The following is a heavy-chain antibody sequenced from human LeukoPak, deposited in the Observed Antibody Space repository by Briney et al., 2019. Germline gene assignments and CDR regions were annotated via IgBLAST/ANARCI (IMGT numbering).Heavy chain of an antibody. Sequence: PGRSLRLSCAASGFTFSSYAMHWVRQAPGKGLEWVAVISYDGSNKYYADSVKGRFTISRDNSKNTLYLQMNSLSAEDTAVYYCARDLTFSFDYWGQGTLVTVSS. CDR3: ARDLTFSFDY. CDR1: GFTFSSYA. V-gene: IGHV3-30-3*01. CDR2: ISYDGSNK. J-gene: IGHJ4*02.